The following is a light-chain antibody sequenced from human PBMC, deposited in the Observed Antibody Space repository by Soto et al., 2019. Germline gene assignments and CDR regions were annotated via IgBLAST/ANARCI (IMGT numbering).Light chain of an antibody. CDR3: RSYAGSNIFRVV. J-gene: IGLJ2*01. Sequence: QSALTQPPSASGSPGQSVTISCTGTSSDVGAYDYVSWYQQHPGKAPKLLIYEVTKRPSGVPDRFSASKSGNTASLTVSGLQAEDEADYYCRSYAGSNIFRVVFGGGTQLTVL. V-gene: IGLV2-8*01. CDR1: SSDVGAYDY. CDR2: EVT.